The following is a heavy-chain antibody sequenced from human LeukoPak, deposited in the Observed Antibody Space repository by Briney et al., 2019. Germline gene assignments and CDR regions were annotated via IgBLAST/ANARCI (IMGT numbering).Heavy chain of an antibody. CDR3: ARDGILQRLPYLPDV. V-gene: IGHV3-30-3*01. CDR1: GFTFSSYA. J-gene: IGHJ6*02. D-gene: IGHD1-1*01. Sequence: GGSLRLSCAASGFTFSSYAMHWVRQAPGKGLEWVAVISYDGSNKYYADSVKGRFTISRDNSKNTLYLQMNSLRAEDTAVYYCARDGILQRLPYLPDVWGQGTTVTASS. CDR2: ISYDGSNK.